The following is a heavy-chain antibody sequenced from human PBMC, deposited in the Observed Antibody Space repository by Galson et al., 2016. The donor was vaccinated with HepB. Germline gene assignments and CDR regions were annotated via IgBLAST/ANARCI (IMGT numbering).Heavy chain of an antibody. CDR2: MYYSGSS. Sequence: SETLSLTCAVSGGSINDFYWSWIRQSPGKGLEWIGYMYYSGSSTDYNPSLKSRVAISVDRSKNQFSLKLSSVTAADTALYYCARRMGYSYPFDPWGQGILVTVSS. V-gene: IGHV4-59*01. CDR3: ARRMGYSYPFDP. J-gene: IGHJ5*02. CDR1: GGSINDFY. D-gene: IGHD5-18*01.